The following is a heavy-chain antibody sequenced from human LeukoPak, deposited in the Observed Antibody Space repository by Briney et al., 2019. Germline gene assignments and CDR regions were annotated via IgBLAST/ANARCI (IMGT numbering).Heavy chain of an antibody. D-gene: IGHD3-10*01. CDR1: GFTLSSYG. CDR3: AKSVWFGDLDY. CDR2: ISYDGSNK. V-gene: IGHV3-30*18. J-gene: IGHJ4*02. Sequence: GGSLRLSCAASGFTLSSYGMHWVRQAPGKGLEWVAVISYDGSNKYYADSVKGRFTISRDNSKNTLYLQMNSLRAEDTAVYYCAKSVWFGDLDYWGQGTLVTVSS.